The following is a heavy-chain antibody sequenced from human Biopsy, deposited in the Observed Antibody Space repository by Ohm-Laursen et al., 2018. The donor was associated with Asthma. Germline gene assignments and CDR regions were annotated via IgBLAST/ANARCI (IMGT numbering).Heavy chain of an antibody. J-gene: IGHJ2*01. CDR3: ARAVSSSSYWYFDL. CDR2: IYYSGRT. Sequence: TLSLTCIVSGDAMSTSGSYWGWIRQSPGKGLEWIGGIYYSGRTHYNPSLESRVTISADTSKNHFSLKVTSVTAADTAVYYCARAVSSSSYWYFDLWGRGDLVTVSS. CDR1: GDAMSTSGSY. D-gene: IGHD6-6*01. V-gene: IGHV4-39*02.